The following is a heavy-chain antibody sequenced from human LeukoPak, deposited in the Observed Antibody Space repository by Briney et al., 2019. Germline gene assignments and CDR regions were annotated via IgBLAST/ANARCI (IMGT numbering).Heavy chain of an antibody. Sequence: ETLSLTCTVSGASISSSSYYWGWIRQPPGKGLEWIGSIYYSGSTYYNPSLKSRVSISVDTSKNHFSLKLSSVTAADTAVYYCAGHDRIYSSSPFAYWGQGTLVTVSS. CDR1: GASISSSSYY. V-gene: IGHV4-39*01. D-gene: IGHD6-13*01. CDR3: AGHDRIYSSSPFAY. CDR2: IYYSGST. J-gene: IGHJ4*02.